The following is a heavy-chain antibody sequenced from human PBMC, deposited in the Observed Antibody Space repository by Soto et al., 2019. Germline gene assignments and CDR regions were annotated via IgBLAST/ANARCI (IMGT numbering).Heavy chain of an antibody. CDR1: GFTFSNYG. Sequence: EVQLLESGGALVQPGGSLSLSCAASGFTFSNYGMTWVRQAPGKGLEWVSSIRNTIDDTYYADSVEGRFTISRDNSKNTLYLQMNDLRAEDTAMYYCVKKFDDRRTTFWFDTWGQGTLVTVSS. CDR3: VKKFDDRRTTFWFDT. CDR2: IRNTIDDT. V-gene: IGHV3-23*01. D-gene: IGHD4-17*01. J-gene: IGHJ5*02.